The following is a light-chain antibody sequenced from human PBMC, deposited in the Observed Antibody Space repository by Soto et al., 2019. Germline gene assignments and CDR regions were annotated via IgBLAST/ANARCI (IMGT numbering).Light chain of an antibody. CDR2: GAS. V-gene: IGKV3-20*01. J-gene: IGKJ5*01. CDR3: QQYDNSPIT. Sequence: EIVLTQSPCTLSLSAGERATLSCRASQSVSSSYLAWYQQKPGQAPRLLIYGASSRATGIPDRFSGTGSETDFTLTISRLEPEDFAVYYCQQYDNSPITFGQGTRLEI. CDR1: QSVSSSY.